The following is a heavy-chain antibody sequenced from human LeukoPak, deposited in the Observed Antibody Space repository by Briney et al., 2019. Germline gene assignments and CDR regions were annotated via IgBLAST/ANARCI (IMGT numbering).Heavy chain of an antibody. CDR3: ASGSSTSCPR. D-gene: IGHD2-2*01. Sequence: PGRSLRLSCAASGFTFSTYGMHWVRQAPGKGLEWVAVISYDGSNKYYADSVKGRFTISRDNSKNTLYLQMNSLRAEDTAVYYCASGSSTSCPRWGQGTLVTVSS. CDR2: ISYDGSNK. V-gene: IGHV3-30-3*01. CDR1: GFTFSTYG. J-gene: IGHJ4*02.